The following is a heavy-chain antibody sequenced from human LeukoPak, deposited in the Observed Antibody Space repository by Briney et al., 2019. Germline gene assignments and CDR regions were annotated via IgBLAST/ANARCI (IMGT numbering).Heavy chain of an antibody. V-gene: IGHV3-23*01. CDR1: GFIFSNYA. D-gene: IGHD6-13*01. CDR3: AKGAATGLVDWFDP. Sequence: GGSLRLSCAASGFIFSNYALMWVRQAPGKGLEWVSSITGSGDNTFYADSVKGRFSLSRDNSKNMLYLQMYSLGAEDTAMYYCAKGAATGLVDWFDPWGQGTLVTVSS. J-gene: IGHJ5*02. CDR2: ITGSGDNT.